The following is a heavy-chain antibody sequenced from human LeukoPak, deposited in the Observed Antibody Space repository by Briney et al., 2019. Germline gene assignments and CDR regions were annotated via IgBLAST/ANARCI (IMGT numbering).Heavy chain of an antibody. V-gene: IGHV3-7*01. CDR1: GFTFSSSW. D-gene: IGHD2-15*01. Sequence: PGGSLRLSCAASGFTFSSSWMTWVRQAPGKGLEWVANINQDGSEKYYVDSVKGRFTISRDNAKNSLYLQMNSLRAEDTAVHHCARNWWSDYWGQGTLVTVSS. J-gene: IGHJ4*02. CDR3: ARNWWSDY. CDR2: INQDGSEK.